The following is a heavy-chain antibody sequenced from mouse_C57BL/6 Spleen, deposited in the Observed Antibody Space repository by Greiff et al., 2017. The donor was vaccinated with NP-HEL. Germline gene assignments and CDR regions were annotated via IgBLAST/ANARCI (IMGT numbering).Heavy chain of an antibody. CDR3: AREIYYGYDGYGWFAY. CDR1: GYTFTDYY. D-gene: IGHD2-2*01. Sequence: VQLQQSGAELVRPGASVKLSCKASGYTFTDYYINWVKQRPGQGLEWIARIYPGSGNTNYNEKFKGKATLTADKSSSTAYMQLSSLTSEDSAVYFGAREIYYGYDGYGWFAYWGQGTLVTVSA. CDR2: IYPGSGNT. V-gene: IGHV1-76*01. J-gene: IGHJ3*01.